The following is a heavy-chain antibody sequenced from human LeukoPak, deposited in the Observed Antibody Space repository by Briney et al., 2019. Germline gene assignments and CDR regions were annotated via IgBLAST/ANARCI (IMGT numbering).Heavy chain of an antibody. CDR1: GFTFSSYS. CDR3: ARDSGYSSSWYPYFDY. V-gene: IGHV3-21*01. D-gene: IGHD6-13*01. J-gene: IGHJ4*02. Sequence: GGSLRLSCAASGFTFSSYSMNWVRQAPGKGLEWVSSISSSSSYIYYADSVKGRFTISRDNAKNSLYLQMNSLRAEDTAVYYCARDSGYSSSWYPYFDYWGQGTLVTVSS. CDR2: ISSSSSYI.